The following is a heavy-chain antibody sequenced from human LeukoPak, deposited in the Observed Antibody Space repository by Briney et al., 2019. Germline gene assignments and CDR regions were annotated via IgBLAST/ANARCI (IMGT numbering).Heavy chain of an antibody. Sequence: ASVKVSCKASGYTFTSYDINWVRQATGQGLEWMGWMNPNSGNTGYAQKFQGRVTMTRNTSISTAYMELGSLRSEDTAVYYCARDHNCSGGSCYLEDAFDIWGQGTMVTVSS. CDR2: MNPNSGNT. J-gene: IGHJ3*02. CDR1: GYTFTSYD. D-gene: IGHD2-15*01. CDR3: ARDHNCSGGSCYLEDAFDI. V-gene: IGHV1-8*01.